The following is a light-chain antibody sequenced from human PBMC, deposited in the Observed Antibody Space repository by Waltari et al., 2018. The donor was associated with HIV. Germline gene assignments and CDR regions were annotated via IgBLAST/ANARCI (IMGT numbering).Light chain of an antibody. V-gene: IGLV2-23*02. CDR2: EVS. Sequence: QSALTQPASVSGSPGQSIPISCTRTSRDVATYKLVSWYQQHPGKAPKLMIYEVSKRPSGVSDRFSGYKSGDTASLTISGLQAEDEADYYCCSYVSNVIFGGGTKLTVL. CDR3: CSYVSNVI. J-gene: IGLJ2*01. CDR1: SRDVATYKL.